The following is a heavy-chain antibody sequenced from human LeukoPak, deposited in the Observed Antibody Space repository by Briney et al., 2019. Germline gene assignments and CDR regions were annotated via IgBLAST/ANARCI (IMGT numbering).Heavy chain of an antibody. D-gene: IGHD4-17*01. CDR3: ARDLYGARSG. CDR1: GFTFSSYA. J-gene: IGHJ4*02. CDR2: ISYDGSNK. Sequence: PGGSLRLSCAASGFTFSSYAMHWVRQAPGKGLEWVAVISYDGSNKYYADSVKGRFTISRDNAKNSLYLQMNSLRAEDTAVYYCARDLYGARSGWGQGTLVTVSS. V-gene: IGHV3-30*04.